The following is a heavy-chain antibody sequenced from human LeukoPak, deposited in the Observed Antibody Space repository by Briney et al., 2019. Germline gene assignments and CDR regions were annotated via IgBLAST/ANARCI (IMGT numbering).Heavy chain of an antibody. V-gene: IGHV4-34*01. CDR2: INHSGNT. CDR1: GGSFSGYY. Sequence: SETLSLTCAVYGGSFSGYYWSWIRQPPGKGLEWIGEINHSGNTNYNPSLKSRVTMSVDTSKNQFSLNLSSVTAADTAVYYCATVYSGYDVVGEDYWGQGTLVTVSS. J-gene: IGHJ4*02. CDR3: ATVYSGYDVVGEDY. D-gene: IGHD5-12*01.